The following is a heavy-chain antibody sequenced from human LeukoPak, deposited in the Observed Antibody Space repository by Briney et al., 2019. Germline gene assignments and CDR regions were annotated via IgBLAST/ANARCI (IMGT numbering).Heavy chain of an antibody. Sequence: PGGSLRLSCVTSGFNFKTCPMSWVRQAPGKGLEWLAVISGSGGTSHYSDSVKGRFTISRDNSKNTLYLQMNSLRAEDTAVYYCAKRYYYGSGSYYTFDYWGQGTLVTVSS. D-gene: IGHD3-10*01. J-gene: IGHJ4*02. CDR1: GFNFKTCP. CDR3: AKRYYYGSGSYYTFDY. V-gene: IGHV3-23*01. CDR2: ISGSGGTS.